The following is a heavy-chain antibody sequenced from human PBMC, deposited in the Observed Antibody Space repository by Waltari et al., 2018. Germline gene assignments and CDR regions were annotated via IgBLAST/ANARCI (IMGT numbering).Heavy chain of an antibody. CDR2: MTGTGGGPLYANSP. J-gene: IGHJ6*02. V-gene: IGHV3-23*01. CDR3: AKGSGMDV. CDR1: GFDFVNSA. Sequence: EVQVLESGGDLVQPGGSLRLSWVAAGFDFVNSAMSWVRQTPGKGLAWVSTMTGTGGGPLYANSPYYADSVKGRFTISRDNSKNTIYLQMSSLNAEDTAIYYCAKGSGMDVWGQGTTVTVSS.